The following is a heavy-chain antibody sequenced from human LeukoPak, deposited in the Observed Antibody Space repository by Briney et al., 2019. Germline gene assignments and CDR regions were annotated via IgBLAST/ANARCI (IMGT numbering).Heavy chain of an antibody. CDR2: IKTITDDGTT. V-gene: IGHV3-15*01. D-gene: IGHD3-3*01. CDR1: GLTLSNAW. CDR3: ITPAFLVKSPYGLDV. Sequence: PGGSLRLSCVASGLTLSNAWMSWDRQAPGKGLEWVGRIKTITDDGTTDYAAPVTGRFTISRDDSKNMLFLQMNTLKTEDTAVYYCITPAFLVKSPYGLDVWGQGTTVTVSS. J-gene: IGHJ6*02.